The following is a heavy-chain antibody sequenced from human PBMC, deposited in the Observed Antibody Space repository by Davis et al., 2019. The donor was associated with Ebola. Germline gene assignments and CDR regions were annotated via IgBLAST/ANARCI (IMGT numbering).Heavy chain of an antibody. V-gene: IGHV1-18*01. Sequence: ASVKVSCKASGYTFTSYGISWVRQAPGQGLEWMGWINPHNGNTNYAQNVQGRVTMTTDTSTTTAYMEVGSLRSDDTAVYCARAQFPTTSDYWGQGTLVTVSS. CDR1: GYTFTSYG. CDR2: INPHNGNT. CDR3: ARAQFPTTSDY. D-gene: IGHD1-1*01. J-gene: IGHJ4*02.